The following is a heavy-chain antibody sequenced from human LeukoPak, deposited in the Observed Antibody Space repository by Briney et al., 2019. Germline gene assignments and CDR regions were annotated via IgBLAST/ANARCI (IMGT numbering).Heavy chain of an antibody. J-gene: IGHJ3*02. CDR3: ARDPAYSFGWTKNAFDI. D-gene: IGHD6-19*01. CDR2: TYYRSKWYD. Sequence: SQTLSLTCAISGDSVSSNTATWKWIRQSPSGGLEWLGRTYYRSKWYDNYAGSVKSRITVKPDTSKNQFSLQLSSVTPDDAGVYYCARDPAYSFGWTKNAFDIWGQGTLVTVSS. CDR1: GDSVSSNTAT. V-gene: IGHV6-1*01.